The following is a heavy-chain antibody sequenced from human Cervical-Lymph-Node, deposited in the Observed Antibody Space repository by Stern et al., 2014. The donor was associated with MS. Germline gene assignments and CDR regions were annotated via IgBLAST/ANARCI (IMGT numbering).Heavy chain of an antibody. CDR2: IDWDDDK. V-gene: IGHV2-70*01. D-gene: IGHD3-22*01. Sequence: QVTLRESGPALVKPTQTLTLTCTFSGFSLSTSGMCVSWIRQPPGKALEXLALIDWDDDKYYSTSLKTRLTISKDTSKNQVVLTMTNMDPVDTATYYCARTTYYYDSSGYPNFDYWGQGTLVTVSS. CDR1: GFSLSTSGMC. CDR3: ARTTYYYDSSGYPNFDY. J-gene: IGHJ4*02.